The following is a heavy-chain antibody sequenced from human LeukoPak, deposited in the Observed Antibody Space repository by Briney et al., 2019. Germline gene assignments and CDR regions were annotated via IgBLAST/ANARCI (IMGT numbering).Heavy chain of an antibody. CDR3: ARDRTETTNYYYYGMDV. Sequence: PSETLSLTCTVSGGSISSYYWSWIRQPPGKGLEWIGYIYYSGSTNYNPSLKSRVTISVDTSKNQFSLKLSSVTAADTAVYYCARDRTETTNYYYYGMDVWGQGTTVTVSS. CDR2: IYYSGST. J-gene: IGHJ6*02. CDR1: GGSISSYY. V-gene: IGHV4-59*01. D-gene: IGHD1-7*01.